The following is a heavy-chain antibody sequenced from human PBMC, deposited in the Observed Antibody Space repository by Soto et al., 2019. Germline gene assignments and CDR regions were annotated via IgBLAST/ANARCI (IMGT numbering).Heavy chain of an antibody. J-gene: IGHJ6*02. Sequence: QVQLVQSGDEVRKPGSSVKVSCKASGYIFVNYGIAWVRQAPGQGLEWMGWISPYSGNTHYASKVQGILTMITDTAKSSDYMDLVSLTSDDTAVYYCAMLDNYVTPTPQDVWGQGTTVTVSS. CDR3: AMLDNYVTPTPQDV. V-gene: IGHV1-18*01. D-gene: IGHD3-16*01. CDR1: GYIFVNYG. CDR2: ISPYSGNT.